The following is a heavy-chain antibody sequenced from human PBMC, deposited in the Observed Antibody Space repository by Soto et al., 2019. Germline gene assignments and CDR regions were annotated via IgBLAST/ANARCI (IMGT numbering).Heavy chain of an antibody. CDR1: GGSFSGYY. CDR3: ARAHPRGRYFDWLIFPLGY. V-gene: IGHV4-34*01. D-gene: IGHD3-9*01. J-gene: IGHJ4*02. CDR2: INHSGST. Sequence: SETLSLTCAVYGGSFSGYYWSWIRQPPGKGLEWIGEINHSGSTNYNPSLKSRVTISVDTSKNQFSLKLSSVTAADTAVYYCARAHPRGRYFDWLIFPLGYWGQGALVTVSS.